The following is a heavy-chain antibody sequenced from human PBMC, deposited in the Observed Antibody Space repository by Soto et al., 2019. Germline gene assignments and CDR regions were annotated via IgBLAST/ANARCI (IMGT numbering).Heavy chain of an antibody. CDR3: ARDRWVAAAGLIYYYYYGMDV. CDR1: GGSISSGGYY. J-gene: IGHJ6*02. V-gene: IGHV4-31*03. CDR2: IYYSGST. Sequence: SETLSLTCTVSGGSISSGGYYWSWIRQHPGKGLEWIGYIYYSGSTYYNPSLKSRVTISVDTSKNQFSLKLSSVTAADTAVYYCARDRWVAAAGLIYYYYYGMDVWGQGTTVTVSS. D-gene: IGHD6-13*01.